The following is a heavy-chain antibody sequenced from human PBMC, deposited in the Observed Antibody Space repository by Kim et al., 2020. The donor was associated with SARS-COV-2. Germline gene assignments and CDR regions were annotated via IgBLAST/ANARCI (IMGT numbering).Heavy chain of an antibody. D-gene: IGHD6-19*01. CDR3: ARAGIAVAGHYYYYYGMDV. CDR1: GGSISSSSYY. CDR2: IYYSGST. V-gene: IGHV4-39*01. Sequence: SETLSLTCTVSGGSISSSSYYWGWIRQPPGKGLEWIGSIYYSGSTYYNPSLKSRVTISVDTSKNQFSLKLSSVTAADTAVYYCARAGIAVAGHYYYYYGMDVWGQGTTVTVSS. J-gene: IGHJ6*02.